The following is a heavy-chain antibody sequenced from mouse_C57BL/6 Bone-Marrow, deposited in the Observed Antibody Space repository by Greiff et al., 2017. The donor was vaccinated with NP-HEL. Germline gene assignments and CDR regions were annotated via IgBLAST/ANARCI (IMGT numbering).Heavy chain of an antibody. CDR3: ARGLRRRGYAMDY. CDR1: GYTFTSYW. J-gene: IGHJ4*01. CDR2: IDPNSGGT. V-gene: IGHV1-72*01. Sequence: KQSCKASGYTFTSYWMHWVKQRPGRGLEWIGRIDPNSGGTKYNEKFKSKATLTVDKPSSTAYMQLSSLTSEDSAVYYCARGLRRRGYAMDYWGQGTSVTFSS. D-gene: IGHD2-2*01.